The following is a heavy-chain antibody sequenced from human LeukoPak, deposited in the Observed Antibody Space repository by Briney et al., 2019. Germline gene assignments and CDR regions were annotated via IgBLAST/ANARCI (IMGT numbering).Heavy chain of an antibody. V-gene: IGHV3-23*01. CDR1: GFSFSTYP. CDR3: ARVIRYGSGNYYYFDY. J-gene: IGHJ4*02. CDR2: ISDSGGDT. D-gene: IGHD3-10*01. Sequence: GGSLRLSCAASGFSFSTYPMTWVRRAPGKGLEWVSDISDSGGDTYYADSVRGRFTISRDNFKNTLYLQMNSLRADDTAIYYCARVIRYGSGNYYYFDYWGQGTLVTVSS.